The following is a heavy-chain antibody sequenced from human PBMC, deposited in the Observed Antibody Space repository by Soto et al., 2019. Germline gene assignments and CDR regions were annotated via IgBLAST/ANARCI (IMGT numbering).Heavy chain of an antibody. Sequence: EVQLLESGGGLVQPGGSLRLSCAASGFTFSSYAMSWVRQAPGKGLEWVSAISGSGGSTYYADSVKGRFTISRDNSKNTLYLQMNSLRAEDTAVYYCAKDLEWELLHYYYGMDVWGQGTTVTVSS. D-gene: IGHD1-26*01. CDR3: AKDLEWELLHYYYGMDV. V-gene: IGHV3-23*01. CDR2: ISGSGGST. CDR1: GFTFSSYA. J-gene: IGHJ6*02.